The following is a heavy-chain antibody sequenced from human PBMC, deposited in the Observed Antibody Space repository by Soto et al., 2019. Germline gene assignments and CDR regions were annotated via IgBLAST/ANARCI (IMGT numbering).Heavy chain of an antibody. J-gene: IGHJ3*01. Sequence: SETLSLTCAVYGGSFSGYYWSWIRQPPGKGLEWIGEINHSGTEYYNPALKSRVTVSADTSRNHVSLKLSSVTAADTAVYYCVGYYYASGTYYNTFWGQGTMVTVSS. CDR1: GGSFSGYY. CDR2: INHSGTE. V-gene: IGHV4-34*01. CDR3: VGYYYASGTYYNTF. D-gene: IGHD3-10*01.